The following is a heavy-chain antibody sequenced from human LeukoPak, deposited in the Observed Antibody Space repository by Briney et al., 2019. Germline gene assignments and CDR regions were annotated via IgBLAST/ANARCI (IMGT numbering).Heavy chain of an antibody. Sequence: PGGSLRLSCAASGFTFSSYAMSWVRQAPGKGLEWVSAISGSGGSTYYADSVKGRFTISRDNSKNTLYLQMNSLRAEDTAVYYCAKVPYGDYFGNWFDPWGQGTLVTVSS. CDR3: AKVPYGDYFGNWFDP. CDR2: ISGSGGST. V-gene: IGHV3-23*01. J-gene: IGHJ5*02. CDR1: GFTFSSYA. D-gene: IGHD4-17*01.